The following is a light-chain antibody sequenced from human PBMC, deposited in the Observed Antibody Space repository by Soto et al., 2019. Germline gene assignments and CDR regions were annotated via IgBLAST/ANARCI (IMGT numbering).Light chain of an antibody. Sequence: QSVLTQPPSASGTPGQRVTISCSGDISYIGTNSVHWYQHLPGTAPKLVIYADSQRPSGVPDRFSGSKSGTSASLAISGLQSEDDADYLCAAWDDNLNGPLFGNGTKVTVL. J-gene: IGLJ1*01. V-gene: IGLV1-44*01. CDR3: AAWDDNLNGPL. CDR2: ADS. CDR1: ISYIGTNS.